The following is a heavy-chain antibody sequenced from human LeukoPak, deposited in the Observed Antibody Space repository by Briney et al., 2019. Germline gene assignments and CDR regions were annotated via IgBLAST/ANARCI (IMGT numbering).Heavy chain of an antibody. Sequence: SETLSLTCAAYGGTFRSYDRSWIRQPPGKGREGIGEINHSGSTNYNPSLKSRVTISVDTSKNQFSLKLSSVTAADTAVYYCARGRSFDIWGQGTMVTVSS. V-gene: IGHV4-34*01. J-gene: IGHJ3*02. CDR3: ARGRSFDI. CDR1: GGTFRSYD. D-gene: IGHD3-16*02. CDR2: INHSGST.